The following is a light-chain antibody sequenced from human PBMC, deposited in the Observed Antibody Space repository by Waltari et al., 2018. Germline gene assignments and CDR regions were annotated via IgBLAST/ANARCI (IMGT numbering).Light chain of an antibody. Sequence: DIQMTQFPSTLSASVGYRLTITCRASQSINSWLAWYQQKPGKDPKLLIYKASSLESGVPSRFSGSGSGTELTLTISSLQPDDFATYYCQQYNSYEWTFGQGTKVAIK. V-gene: IGKV1-5*03. CDR3: QQYNSYEWT. CDR1: QSINSW. J-gene: IGKJ1*01. CDR2: KAS.